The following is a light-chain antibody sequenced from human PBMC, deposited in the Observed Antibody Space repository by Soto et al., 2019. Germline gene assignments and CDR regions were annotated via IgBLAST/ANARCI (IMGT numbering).Light chain of an antibody. Sequence: DIPMTQSPSTLSASVGDRVTITCRASQSISSWLAWYQQKPGKAPQLLIYDASSLESGVPSRFSGSGFGTEFTLTISSLQPDDFATYYCQQYNSYSPTFGQGTRLEIK. V-gene: IGKV1-5*01. J-gene: IGKJ2*01. CDR2: DAS. CDR1: QSISSW. CDR3: QQYNSYSPT.